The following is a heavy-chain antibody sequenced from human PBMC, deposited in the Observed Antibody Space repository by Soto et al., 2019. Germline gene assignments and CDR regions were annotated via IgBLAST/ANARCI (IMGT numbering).Heavy chain of an antibody. CDR2: IIPILGIA. V-gene: IGHV1-69*02. J-gene: IGHJ6*01. Sequence: QVQLVQSGAEVKKPGSSVKVSCKASGGTFSSYTISWVRQAPGQGLEWMGRIIPILGIANYAQKFQGRVTITADKSTSTAYMELSSLRSEDTAVYYCASDLVDTAMVTSGAYYYYYGMDVW. D-gene: IGHD5-18*01. CDR1: GGTFSSYT. CDR3: ASDLVDTAMVTSGAYYYYYGMDV.